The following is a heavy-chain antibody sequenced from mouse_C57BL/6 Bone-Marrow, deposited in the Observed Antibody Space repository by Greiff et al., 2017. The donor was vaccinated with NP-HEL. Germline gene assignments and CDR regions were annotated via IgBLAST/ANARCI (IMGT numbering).Heavy chain of an antibody. D-gene: IGHD3-1*01. J-gene: IGHJ2*01. Sequence: EVKLMESGGDLVKPGGSLKLSCAASGFTFSSYGMSWVRQTPDKRLEWVATLSSGGSYTYYPDSVKGRFTISRDNAKNTLYLQMSSLKSEDTAMYYCARHSGLYFDYWGQGTTLTVSS. CDR1: GFTFSSYG. CDR2: LSSGGSYT. CDR3: ARHSGLYFDY. V-gene: IGHV5-6*01.